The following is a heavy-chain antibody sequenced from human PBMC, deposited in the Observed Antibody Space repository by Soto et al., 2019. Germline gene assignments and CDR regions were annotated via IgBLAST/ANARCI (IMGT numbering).Heavy chain of an antibody. J-gene: IGHJ6*02. D-gene: IGHD6-13*01. Sequence: QVQLVQSGAEVKKPGSSVKVSCKASGGTFSSYAISWVRQAPGQGLEWMGGIIPIFGTANYAQKFQGRVTISADESTSGAYMELSSLRSEDTGVYYCAILVKAAAGTRWNGMDVWGQGTTVNVSS. CDR3: AILVKAAAGTRWNGMDV. CDR2: IIPIFGTA. CDR1: GGTFSSYA. V-gene: IGHV1-69*01.